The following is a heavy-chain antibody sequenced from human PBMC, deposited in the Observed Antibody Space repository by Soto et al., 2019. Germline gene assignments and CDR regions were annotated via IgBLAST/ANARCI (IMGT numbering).Heavy chain of an antibody. D-gene: IGHD1-26*01. CDR1: GYTLTELS. CDR2: FDPEDGET. V-gene: IGHV1-24*01. CDR3: ATLERGSYPGDFDS. J-gene: IGHJ4*02. Sequence: ASVKVACKVSGYTLTELSMHWVRQAPGKGLEWMGGFDPEDGETIYAQKFQGRVTMTEDTSTDTAYMELSSLRSEDTAVYYCATLERGSYPGDFDSLGQGILVTVPP.